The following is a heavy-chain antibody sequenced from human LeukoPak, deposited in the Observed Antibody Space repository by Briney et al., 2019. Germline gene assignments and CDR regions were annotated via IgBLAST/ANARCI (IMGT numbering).Heavy chain of an antibody. CDR2: IYPGDSDT. D-gene: IGHD3-9*01. J-gene: IGHJ5*02. V-gene: IGHV5-51*01. Sequence: GESLKISCKGSGYSFTSYWIGWVRPMPGKGLEWMGIIYPGDSDTRYSPSFQGQGTISADKSISTAYLQWSSLKASDTAMYYCATRRYDILTGYTFDPWGQGTLVTVSS. CDR1: GYSFTSYW. CDR3: ATRRYDILTGYTFDP.